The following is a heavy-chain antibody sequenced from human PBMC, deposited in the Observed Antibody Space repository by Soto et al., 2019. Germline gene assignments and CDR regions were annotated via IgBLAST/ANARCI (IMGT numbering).Heavy chain of an antibody. D-gene: IGHD3-16*01. CDR2: INYSGST. J-gene: IGHJ4*02. CDR1: GASISTFS. CDR3: ARDSIMWGFDY. V-gene: IGHV4-59*01. Sequence: SETLSLTCTVSGASISTFSWSWIRQPPGKGLEWIGYINYSGSTNYNPSLKSRVTISVDTSKNKFSLKLTSVTAADTAVYYCARDSIMWGFDYWGQGTLVTVSS.